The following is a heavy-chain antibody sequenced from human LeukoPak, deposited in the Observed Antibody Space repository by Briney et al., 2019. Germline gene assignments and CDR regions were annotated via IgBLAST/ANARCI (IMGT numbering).Heavy chain of an antibody. J-gene: IGHJ5*02. CDR3: VRDGEGAAISVNYWFDP. Sequence: ASVKVSCKASGFTFTSYDINWVRQASGQGLEWMGWMNPNNGNTGYAQKFQGRVTMTRDTSISTAYMELRGLRSEDTAVYYCVRDGEGAAISVNYWFDPWGQGTLVTVSS. CDR2: MNPNNGNT. V-gene: IGHV1-8*01. CDR1: GFTFTSYD. D-gene: IGHD2-2*02.